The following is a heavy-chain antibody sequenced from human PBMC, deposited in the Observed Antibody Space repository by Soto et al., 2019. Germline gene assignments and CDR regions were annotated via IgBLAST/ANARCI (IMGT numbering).Heavy chain of an antibody. CDR1: EDSFSNYC. D-gene: IGHD3-9*01. CDR2: IFPADSDT. Sequence: VESQTVSCEVSEDSFSNYCIALVLQMPGKGLEWMGIIFPADSDTKYRPSFQGQVTISADKSISTAYLQWSCLKASDTAMYYCPSSYDILTGRSWFDPWGQGTMVTVSS. V-gene: IGHV5-51*01. CDR3: PSSYDILTGRSWFDP. J-gene: IGHJ5*02.